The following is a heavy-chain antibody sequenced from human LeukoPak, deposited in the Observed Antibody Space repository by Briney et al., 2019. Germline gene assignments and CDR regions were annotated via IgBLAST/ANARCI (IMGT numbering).Heavy chain of an antibody. D-gene: IGHD3-22*01. CDR2: IYYSGST. J-gene: IGHJ3*02. CDR1: GGSISSYY. V-gene: IGHV4-59*01. CDR3: ARGGYYYDSSGYWGAFDI. Sequence: PSETLCLTCTVSGGSISSYYWSWIRQPPGKGLEWIGYIYYSGSTNYNPSLKSRVTISVDTSKNQFSLKLSSVTAADTAVYYCARGGYYYDSSGYWGAFDIWGQGTMVTVSS.